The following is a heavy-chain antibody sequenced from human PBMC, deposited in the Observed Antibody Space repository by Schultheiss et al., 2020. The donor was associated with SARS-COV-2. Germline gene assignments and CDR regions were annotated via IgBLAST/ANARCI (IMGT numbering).Heavy chain of an antibody. D-gene: IGHD2-2*01. CDR2: ISGSGGST. J-gene: IGHJ6*02. CDR3: AKGQHCSSTSCYDYYYYGMDV. CDR1: GFTFSSYA. V-gene: IGHV3-23*01. Sequence: GGSLRLSCAASGFTFSSYAMSWVRQAPGKGLEWVSAISGSGGSTYYADSVKGRFTISRDNSKNTLYLQMNSLRAEDTAVYYCAKGQHCSSTSCYDYYYYGMDVWVQGTTVTVSS.